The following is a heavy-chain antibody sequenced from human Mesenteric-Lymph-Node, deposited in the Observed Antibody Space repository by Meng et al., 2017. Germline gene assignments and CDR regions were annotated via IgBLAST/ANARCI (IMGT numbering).Heavy chain of an antibody. CDR1: VGSISTSGYY. CDR2: IGNSGIT. V-gene: IGHV4-39*01. CDR3: VRSSGWVRTGFDP. D-gene: IGHD6-19*01. J-gene: IGHJ5*02. Sequence: QPQLQESGPGLVKPSEALSLTVSVSVGSISTSGYYWGWIRQPPGKGLEWIGSIGNSGITYYTPSLKSRVTVSIDTSKSQFSLKLTSVTAADTAVYYCVRSSGWVRTGFDPWGQGNLVTVSS.